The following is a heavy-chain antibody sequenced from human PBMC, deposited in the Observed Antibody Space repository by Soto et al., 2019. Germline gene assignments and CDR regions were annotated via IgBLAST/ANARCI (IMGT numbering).Heavy chain of an antibody. CDR3: ERDKITGLFDY. Sequence: SETLSLTCTVSGGSITSSYYRGWIRQPPGKVLEWIGSIYYSGSTYYNPSLKSRVTISVDTSKNQFSLKLSSVTAADTAVYYCERDKITGLFDYWGQGTLVTVSS. V-gene: IGHV4-39*02. J-gene: IGHJ4*02. D-gene: IGHD2-8*02. CDR1: GGSITSSYY. CDR2: IYYSGST.